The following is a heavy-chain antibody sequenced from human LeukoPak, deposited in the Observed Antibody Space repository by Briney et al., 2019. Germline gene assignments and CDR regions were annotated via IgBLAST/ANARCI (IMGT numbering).Heavy chain of an antibody. J-gene: IGHJ1*01. D-gene: IGHD6-6*01. CDR2: IYHSGST. V-gene: IGHV4-59*01. CDR1: GGPISTYY. CDR3: ARGGAAHLHFQN. Sequence: SETLSLTCTVSGGPISTYYWNWIRQPPGKGLEWIGYIYHSGSTNYNPSLQSRVTISVDTSKNQFSLNLNSVTAADTAVYYCARGGAAHLHFQNWGQGTLVTVSS.